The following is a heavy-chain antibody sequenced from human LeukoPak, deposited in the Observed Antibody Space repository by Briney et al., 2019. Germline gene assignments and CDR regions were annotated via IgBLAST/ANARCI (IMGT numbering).Heavy chain of an antibody. D-gene: IGHD6-13*01. CDR3: ARGGYWYSSSWYLFDY. CDR1: GGSFSGYY. J-gene: IGHJ4*02. CDR2: INHSGST. Sequence: SETLSLTCAVYGGSFSGYYWSWIRQPPGKGLEWIGEINHSGSTNYNPSLKSRVTISVDTSKNQFSLKLSSVTAADTAVYYCARGGYWYSSSWYLFDYWGQGTLVTVSS. V-gene: IGHV4-34*01.